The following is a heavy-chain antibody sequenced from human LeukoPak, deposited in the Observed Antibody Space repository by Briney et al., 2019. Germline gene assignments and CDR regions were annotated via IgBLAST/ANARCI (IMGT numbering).Heavy chain of an antibody. V-gene: IGHV1-69*13. CDR2: IIPILGTA. CDR1: GGTFSSYA. J-gene: IGHJ3*02. D-gene: IGHD1-26*01. Sequence: SVKVSCKASGGTFSSYAISWVRQAPGQGLEWMGGIIPILGTANYAQKFQGRVTTTADESTSTAYMELSSLRSEDTAVYYCARYGRSAFDIWGQGTMVTVSS. CDR3: ARYGRSAFDI.